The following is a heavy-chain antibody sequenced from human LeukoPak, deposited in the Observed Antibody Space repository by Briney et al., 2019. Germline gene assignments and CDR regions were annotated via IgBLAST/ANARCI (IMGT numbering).Heavy chain of an antibody. CDR3: ARDWYDYEITDWYFDL. CDR1: GFTFSNAW. V-gene: IGHV3-15*01. D-gene: IGHD4-17*01. Sequence: GGSLRLSCAASGFTFSNAWMSWVRQAPGKGLEWVGRIKSKTDGGTTDYAAPVKGRFTISRDDSKNTLYLQMNSLRAEDTAVYYCARDWYDYEITDWYFDLWGRGTLVTVSS. J-gene: IGHJ2*01. CDR2: IKSKTDGGTT.